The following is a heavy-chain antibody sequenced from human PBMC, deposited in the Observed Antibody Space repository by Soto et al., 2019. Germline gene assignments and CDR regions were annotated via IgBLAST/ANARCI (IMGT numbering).Heavy chain of an antibody. J-gene: IGHJ5*02. CDR3: ARSREYISWFDP. CDR2: INHSGST. V-gene: IGHV4-34*01. Sequence: SETLSLTCAVYGGSFSGYYWSWIRQPPGKGLEWIGEINHSGSTNYNPSLKSRVTISVDTSKNQFSLKLSSVTAADTAVYYCARSREYISWFDPWGQGTLVTVSS. D-gene: IGHD5-12*01. CDR1: GGSFSGYY.